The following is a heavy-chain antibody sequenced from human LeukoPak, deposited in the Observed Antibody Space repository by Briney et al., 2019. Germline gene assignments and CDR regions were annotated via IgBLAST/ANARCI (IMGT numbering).Heavy chain of an antibody. J-gene: IGHJ4*02. CDR2: FDPEDSET. CDR1: GYSLTKLS. Sequence: SVKVSCKVSGYSLTKLSLHWVRQAPGKGLEWMGGFDPEDSETLSSERFQGRVIITEDTSTDSSNMELRNLRIDDTAIYYCAALPSHWGQGTLVTVSS. CDR3: AALPSH. V-gene: IGHV1-24*01. D-gene: IGHD2-2*01.